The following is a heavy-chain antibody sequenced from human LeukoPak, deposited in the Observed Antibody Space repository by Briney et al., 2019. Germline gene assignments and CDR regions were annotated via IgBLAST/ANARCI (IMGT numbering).Heavy chain of an antibody. CDR1: GFTVSSNY. J-gene: IGHJ4*02. V-gene: IGHV3-66*01. CDR3: ARASDYYDSSGYLDY. D-gene: IGHD3-22*01. Sequence: PGGSLRLSCAASGFTVSSNYMSWVRQAPGKGLEWVSVIYSGGSTYYADSVKGRFTISRDNSKNTLYLQMNSLRAEDTAVYYCARASDYYDSSGYLDYWGQGTLVTVSS. CDR2: IYSGGST.